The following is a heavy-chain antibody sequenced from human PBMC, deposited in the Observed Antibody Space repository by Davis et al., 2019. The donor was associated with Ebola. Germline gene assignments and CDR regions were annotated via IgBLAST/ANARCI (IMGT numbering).Heavy chain of an antibody. CDR3: AREKGIAVAGDGWYFDL. Sequence: GESLKISCAASGFTFSDYYMSWIRQAPGKGLEWVSYISSSGSTIYYADSVKVRFTISRDNAKNSLYLQMNSLRAEDTAVYYCAREKGIAVAGDGWYFDLWGRGTLVTVSS. D-gene: IGHD6-19*01. CDR2: ISSSGSTI. CDR1: GFTFSDYY. V-gene: IGHV3-11*04. J-gene: IGHJ2*01.